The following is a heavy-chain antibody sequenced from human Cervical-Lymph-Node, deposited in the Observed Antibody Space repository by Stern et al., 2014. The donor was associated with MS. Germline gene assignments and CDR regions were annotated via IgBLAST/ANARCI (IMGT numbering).Heavy chain of an antibody. CDR1: GVSVTSSSYY. D-gene: IGHD1-20*01. V-gene: IGHV4-61*01. CDR3: VRDGLTGSDY. J-gene: IGHJ4*02. Sequence: QVQLQESGPGLWKPSETLSLNCSVSGVSVTSSSYYWSWVRQSPGQGLEWSGHVHDSGKTSYNPSLRSGVTISVDTSKNRCSRRLDAVGAADTAMYYCVRDGLTGSDYWGQGTLVAVSS. CDR2: VHDSGKT.